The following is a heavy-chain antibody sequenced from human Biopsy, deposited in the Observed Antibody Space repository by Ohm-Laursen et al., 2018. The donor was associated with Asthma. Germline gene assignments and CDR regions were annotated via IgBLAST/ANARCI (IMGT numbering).Heavy chain of an antibody. V-gene: IGHV3-64D*08. Sequence: SLRLSCAASGFTFSSYSMHWVRQAPGRGPEYVSFIATDGSNKFYADSVKGRFTVSRDNSKHTLYLHMTGLRADDTVVYYCVKDHSAGYYYFDDWGQGAQVTVSS. J-gene: IGHJ4*02. CDR1: GFTFSSYS. CDR3: VKDHSAGYYYFDD. D-gene: IGHD2-21*01. CDR2: IATDGSNK.